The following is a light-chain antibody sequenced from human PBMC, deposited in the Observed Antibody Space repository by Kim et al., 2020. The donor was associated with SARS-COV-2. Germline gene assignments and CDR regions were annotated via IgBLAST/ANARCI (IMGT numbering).Light chain of an antibody. CDR2: GKN. V-gene: IGLV3-19*01. CDR3: NSRDSSGNHAV. J-gene: IGLJ7*01. Sequence: SELTQDPAVSVALGQTVRITCQGDSLRRYYASWYQQKPGQAPVLVIYGKNNRPSGIPDRFSGSSSGNTASLTITGAQAEDEADYYCNSRDSSGNHAVFG. CDR1: SLRRYY.